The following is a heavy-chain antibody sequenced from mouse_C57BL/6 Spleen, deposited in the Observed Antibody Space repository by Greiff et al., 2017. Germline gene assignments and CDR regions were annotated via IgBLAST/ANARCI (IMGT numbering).Heavy chain of an antibody. J-gene: IGHJ2*01. CDR3: ARDLYYYGSSNYLDY. V-gene: IGHV1-76*01. Sequence: QVQLQQSGAELVRPGASVKLSCKASGYTFTDYYINWVKQRPGQGLEWIARIYPGSGNTYYNETFKGKATLTAEKSSSTAYMQLSSLTSEDAAVYFCARDLYYYGSSNYLDYWGQGTTLTVSS. D-gene: IGHD1-1*01. CDR2: IYPGSGNT. CDR1: GYTFTDYY.